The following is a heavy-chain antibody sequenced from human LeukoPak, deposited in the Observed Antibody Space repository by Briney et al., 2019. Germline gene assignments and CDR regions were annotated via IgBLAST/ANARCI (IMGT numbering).Heavy chain of an antibody. V-gene: IGHV4-59*01. D-gene: IGHD5-18*01. CDR3: ARDTRGYSYGSGAFDI. Sequence: SETLSLTCTVSGGSISSYYWSWIRQPPGKGLEGIGYIYYSGSTNYNPSLKSRVTISVDTSKNQFSLKLSSVTAADTAVYYCARDTRGYSYGSGAFDIWGQGTMVTVSS. CDR2: IYYSGST. J-gene: IGHJ3*02. CDR1: GGSISSYY.